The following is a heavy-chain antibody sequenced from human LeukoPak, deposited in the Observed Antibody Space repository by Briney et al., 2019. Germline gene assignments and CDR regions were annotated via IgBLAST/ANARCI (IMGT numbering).Heavy chain of an antibody. CDR1: GGSISSYY. V-gene: IGHV4-59*01. D-gene: IGHD4/OR15-4a*01. CDR3: ARDKGMELALDY. Sequence: PSETLSLTCTVSGGSISSYYWSWIRQPPGKGLEWIGYIYYSGSTNYNPSLKSRVTISVDTSKNQFSLKLSSVTAADTAVYYCARDKGMELALDYWGQGTLVTVSS. J-gene: IGHJ4*02. CDR2: IYYSGST.